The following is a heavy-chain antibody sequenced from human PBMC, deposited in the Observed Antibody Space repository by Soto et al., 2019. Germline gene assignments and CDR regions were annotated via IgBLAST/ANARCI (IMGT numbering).Heavy chain of an antibody. CDR3: VKAVYLLDFDY. CDR2: ISGTGGNT. V-gene: IGHV3-23*01. CDR1: GFTFSSYA. Sequence: GGSLRLSCAASGFTFSSYAMTWVRQAPGKGLEWVSTISGTGGNTYYADSVKGRFTISRDNSKNTVYLQMNSLRAEDTAVYYCVKAVYLLDFDYWGQGTLVTVSS. D-gene: IGHD1-20*01. J-gene: IGHJ4*02.